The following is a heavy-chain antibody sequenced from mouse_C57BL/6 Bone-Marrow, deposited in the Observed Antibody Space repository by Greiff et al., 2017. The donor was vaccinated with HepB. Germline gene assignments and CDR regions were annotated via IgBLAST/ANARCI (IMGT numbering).Heavy chain of an antibody. CDR3: ARHSYYYGSLYYYAMDY. J-gene: IGHJ4*01. V-gene: IGHV5-6*01. CDR2: ISSGGSYT. CDR1: GFTFSSYG. Sequence: EVQLQQSGGDLVKPGGSLKLSCAASGFTFSSYGMSWVRQTPDKRLEWVATISSGGSYTYYPDSVKGRFTISRDNAKNTLYLQMSSLKSEDTAMYYCARHSYYYGSLYYYAMDYWGQGTSVTVSS. D-gene: IGHD1-1*01.